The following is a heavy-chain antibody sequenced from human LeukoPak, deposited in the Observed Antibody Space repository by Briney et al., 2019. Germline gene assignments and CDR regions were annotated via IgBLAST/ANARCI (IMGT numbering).Heavy chain of an antibody. J-gene: IGHJ4*02. CDR2: MNPNSGNT. V-gene: IGHV1-8*02. CDR1: GYTFTSYG. D-gene: IGHD1-1*01. CDR3: ARGLTGTFLFQPHQYHFDY. Sequence: GASVKVSCTASGYTFTSYGISWVRQAPGQGLEWMGWMNPNSGNTGYAQKFQGRVTMTRNTSISTAYMELSSLRSEDTAVYYCARGLTGTFLFQPHQYHFDYWGQGTLVTVSS.